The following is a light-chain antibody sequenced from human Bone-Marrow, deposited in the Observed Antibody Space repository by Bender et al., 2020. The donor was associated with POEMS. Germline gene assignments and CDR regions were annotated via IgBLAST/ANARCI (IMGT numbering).Light chain of an antibody. J-gene: IGLJ3*02. CDR2: QDT. CDR1: DLGDKY. CDR3: AAWDDSLSRNWV. V-gene: IGLV3-1*01. Sequence: SYEVTQPPSVSVSPGQTASITCSGDDLGDKYVAWYQQKPGQSPVLVIYQDTKRPSGIPERFSGSKSGTSASLAISGLQSEDEADYYCAAWDDSLSRNWVFGGGTKLTVL.